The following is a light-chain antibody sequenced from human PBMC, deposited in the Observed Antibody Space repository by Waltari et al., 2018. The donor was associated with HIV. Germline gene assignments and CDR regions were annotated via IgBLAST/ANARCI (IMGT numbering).Light chain of an antibody. V-gene: IGKV3-20*01. CDR2: DAS. J-gene: IGKJ2*01. CDR1: QSVTRNF. Sequence: EIVLTQSPGTLSLSPGDRATLSCRASQSVTRNFLAWYQQKRGQAPRLLIYDASTRATGIPDRFSGGGSGTDFTLTISRLEPEDFAVYDCLQYGSSWYTFGQGTNLDI. CDR3: LQYGSSWYT.